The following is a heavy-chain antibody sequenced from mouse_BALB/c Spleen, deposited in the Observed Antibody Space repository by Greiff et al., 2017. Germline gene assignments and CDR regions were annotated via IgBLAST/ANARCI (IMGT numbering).Heavy chain of an antibody. J-gene: IGHJ4*01. V-gene: IGHV1-20*02. CDR2: INPYNGDT. D-gene: IGHD2-3*01. CDR1: GYSFTGYF. Sequence: VQLQQSGPELVKPGASVKISCKASGYSFTGYFMNWVMQSHGKSLEWIGRINPYNGDTFYNQKFKGKATLTVDKSSSTAHMELRSLASEDSAVYYCAREYDGNYDYYAMDYWGQGTSVTVSS. CDR3: AREYDGNYDYYAMDY.